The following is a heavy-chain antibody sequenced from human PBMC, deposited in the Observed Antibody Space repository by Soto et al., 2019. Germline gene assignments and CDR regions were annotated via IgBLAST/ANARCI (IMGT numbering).Heavy chain of an antibody. J-gene: IGHJ6*02. V-gene: IGHV1-8*01. CDR2: MNPNSGNT. D-gene: IGHD3-3*01. CDR1: GYTFTSYD. Sequence: QVQLVQSGAEVKKPGASVKVSCKASGYTFTSYDINWVRQATGQGLEWMGWMNPNSGNTGYAQKFQDRFTMTRNTSINTAYMELSSLRSEDTAVYYCARGSYYDFWSGYYINYYGMDVWGQGTTVTVSS. CDR3: ARGSYYDFWSGYYINYYGMDV.